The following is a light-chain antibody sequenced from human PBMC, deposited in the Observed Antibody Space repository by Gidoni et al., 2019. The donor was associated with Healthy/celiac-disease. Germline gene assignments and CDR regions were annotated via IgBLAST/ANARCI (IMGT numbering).Light chain of an antibody. Sequence: GDRVTITCRASQGISSALAWYQQKPGKAPKLLIYDASSLESGVPSRFSGSGSGTDFTLTISSLQPEDFATYYCQQFNSFGQGTKLEIK. J-gene: IGKJ2*01. CDR2: DAS. CDR1: QGISSA. CDR3: QQFNS. V-gene: IGKV1-13*02.